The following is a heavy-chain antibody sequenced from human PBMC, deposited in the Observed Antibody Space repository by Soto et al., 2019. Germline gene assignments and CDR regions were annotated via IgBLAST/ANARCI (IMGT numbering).Heavy chain of an antibody. CDR1: GYTFTSYD. CDR3: ARVPGSLDP. J-gene: IGHJ5*02. Sequence: QVQLVQSGAEVKKPGASVKVSCKASGYTFTSYDINWVRQATGQGLEWMGWMNTNSGNKGYAQKFQGRATMTMDTSISTAYMELNSLTSEDTAVYYCARVPGSLDPWGQGTLVTVSS. D-gene: IGHD3-10*01. CDR2: MNTNSGNK. V-gene: IGHV1-8*01.